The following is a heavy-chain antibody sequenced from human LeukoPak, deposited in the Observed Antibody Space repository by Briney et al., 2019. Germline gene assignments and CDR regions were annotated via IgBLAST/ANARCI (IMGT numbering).Heavy chain of an antibody. D-gene: IGHD6-13*01. V-gene: IGHV3-23*01. J-gene: IGHJ4*02. CDR3: AKQHNIPAVETHFDY. CDR1: GFTFSSYA. Sequence: PGGSLRLSCAASGFTFSSYAMSWVRQAPEKGLELVSVISSSGGSTYHADAVKGRFTISRDNSKSTPYLQMISLRAEDTAVYYCAKQHNIPAVETHFDYWGQGTLVTVSS. CDR2: ISSSGGST.